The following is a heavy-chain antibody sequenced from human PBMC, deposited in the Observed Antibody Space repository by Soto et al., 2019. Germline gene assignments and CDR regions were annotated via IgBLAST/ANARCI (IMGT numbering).Heavy chain of an antibody. V-gene: IGHV1-69*01. CDR3: ARDPYYYGSGSFYGMDV. CDR2: IIPIFGTA. D-gene: IGHD3-10*01. J-gene: IGHJ6*02. Sequence: QVQLVQSGAEVKKPGSSVKVSCKASGGTFSSYAISWVRQAPGQGLEWMGGIIPIFGTANYAQKFQGRVTITADESTSTAYMELSSLRSEDTAVYYCARDPYYYGSGSFYGMDVWGQGTTVTVSS. CDR1: GGTFSSYA.